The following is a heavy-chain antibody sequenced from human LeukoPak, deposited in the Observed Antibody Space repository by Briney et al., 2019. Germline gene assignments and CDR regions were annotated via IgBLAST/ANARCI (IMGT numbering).Heavy chain of an antibody. V-gene: IGHV3-21*01. CDR2: IFPSSVEI. J-gene: IGHJ4*02. Sequence: PGGSLRLSCAASGFTFSDFPMIWVRQAPGKGLEWVSTIFPSSVEIHYADSVKGRFTISRDNAKNSLYLQMNSLRAEDTAVYYCARGHYDTSGYYPYYFDYWGQGTLVTVSS. CDR1: GFTFSDFP. CDR3: ARGHYDTSGYYPYYFDY. D-gene: IGHD3-22*01.